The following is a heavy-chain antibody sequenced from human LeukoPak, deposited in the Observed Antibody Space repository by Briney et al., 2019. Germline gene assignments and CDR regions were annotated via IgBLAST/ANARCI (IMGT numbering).Heavy chain of an antibody. J-gene: IGHJ4*02. CDR2: INTDGSST. CDR1: GFTFSSYW. CDR3: ARKSGGKAVRPSPPDY. D-gene: IGHD6-6*01. Sequence: GGSLRLSCAASGFTFSSYWMHWVRQAPGKGLVWVSRINTDGSSTSYADSVKGRFTISRDSSKNTLYLQMNSLRAEDTAVYYCARKSGGKAVRPSPPDYWVQGTRVVVSS. V-gene: IGHV3-74*01.